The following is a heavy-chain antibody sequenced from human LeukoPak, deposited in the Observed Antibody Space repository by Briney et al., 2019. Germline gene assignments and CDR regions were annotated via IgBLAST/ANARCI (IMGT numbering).Heavy chain of an antibody. CDR1: ELTFSSYW. D-gene: IGHD6-13*01. CDR2: INSDGSST. Sequence: GGSLRLSCAASELTFSSYWMHWVRQAPGKGLVWVSRINSDGSSTSYADSVKGRFTISRDNAKNTLYLQMNSLRAEDTAVYYCARDPAAENWLDPWGQGTLVTVSS. CDR3: ARDPAAENWLDP. V-gene: IGHV3-74*01. J-gene: IGHJ5*02.